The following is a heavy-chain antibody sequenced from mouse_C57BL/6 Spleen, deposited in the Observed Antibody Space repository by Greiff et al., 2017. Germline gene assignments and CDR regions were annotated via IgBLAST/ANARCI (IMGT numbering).Heavy chain of an antibody. J-gene: IGHJ4*01. CDR2: IDPETGGT. V-gene: IGHV1-15*01. Sequence: VKLMESGAELVRPGASVTLSCKASGYTFTDYEMHWVKQTPVHGLEWIGAIDPETGGTAYNQKFKGKAILTADKSSSTAYMELRSLTSEDSAVYYCTRLAMDYWGQGTSVTVSS. CDR1: GYTFTDYE. CDR3: TRLAMDY.